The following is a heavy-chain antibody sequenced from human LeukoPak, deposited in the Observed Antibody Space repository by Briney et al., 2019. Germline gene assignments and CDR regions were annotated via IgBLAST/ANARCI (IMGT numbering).Heavy chain of an antibody. CDR2: ISASGGST. CDR3: ARSGALYNWNHLPFDY. D-gene: IGHD1-14*01. J-gene: IGHJ4*02. CDR1: GFTFTSYG. V-gene: IGHV3-23*01. Sequence: GGSLRLSCAASGFTFTSYGMHWVRQAPGKGLEWVSGISASGGSTYYADSVKGRFTISRDNFKNTLYLQMNSLRSEDTAVYYCARSGALYNWNHLPFDYWGQGTLVTVSS.